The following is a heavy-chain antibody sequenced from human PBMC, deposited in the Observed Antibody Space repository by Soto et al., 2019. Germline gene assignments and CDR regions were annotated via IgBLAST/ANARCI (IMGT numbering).Heavy chain of an antibody. D-gene: IGHD3-10*01. CDR1: GGSISSGDYY. CDR3: ARVVGSGSYYRYYYYGMDV. Sequence: SEILSLTCTVSGGSISSGDYYWSWIRQPPGKGLEWIGYIYYSGSTNYNPSLKSRVTISVDTSKNQFSLKLSSVTAADTAVYYCARVVGSGSYYRYYYYGMDVWGQGTTVTVS. V-gene: IGHV4-61*08. J-gene: IGHJ6*02. CDR2: IYYSGST.